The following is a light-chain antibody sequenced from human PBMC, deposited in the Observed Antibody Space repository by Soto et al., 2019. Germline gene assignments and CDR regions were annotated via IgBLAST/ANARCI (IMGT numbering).Light chain of an antibody. CDR1: QSISSW. J-gene: IGKJ2*01. CDR3: QQYNSYSMYP. CDR2: DAS. V-gene: IGKV1-5*01. Sequence: DIQMTQSPSTLSASVGDRVTITCRASQSISSWLAWYQQKPGKAPKLLIYDASSLESGVPSRFSGSGSGTEFTLNISSLQPDDFATYYCQQYNSYSMYPFGQGTKLEIK.